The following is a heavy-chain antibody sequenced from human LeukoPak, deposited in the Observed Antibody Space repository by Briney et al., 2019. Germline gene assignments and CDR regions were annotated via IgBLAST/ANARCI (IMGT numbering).Heavy chain of an antibody. CDR2: INHSGST. Sequence: LETLSLTCAVYGGSFSGYYWSWIRQPPGKGLEWIGEINHSGSTNYNPSLKSRVTISVDTSKNQFSLKLSSVTAADTAVYYCARVGSSSSLYYFDYWGQGTLVTVSS. CDR1: GGSFSGYY. D-gene: IGHD6-6*01. CDR3: ARVGSSSSLYYFDY. V-gene: IGHV4-34*01. J-gene: IGHJ4*02.